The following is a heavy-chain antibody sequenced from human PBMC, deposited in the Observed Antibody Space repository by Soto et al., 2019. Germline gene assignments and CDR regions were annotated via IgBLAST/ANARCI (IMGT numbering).Heavy chain of an antibody. V-gene: IGHV3-21*01. D-gene: IGHD2-15*01. CDR1: GFTFSSYS. CDR3: ARDRTEDPLYFDY. J-gene: IGHJ4*02. CDR2: ISSSSSYI. Sequence: EVQLVESGGGLVKPGGSLRLSCAASGFTFSSYSMNWVRQAPGKGLEWVSSISSSSSYIYYADSVKGRFTISRDNAENSLHLQMNSLRAEDTAVYYCARDRTEDPLYFDYWGQGTLVTVSS.